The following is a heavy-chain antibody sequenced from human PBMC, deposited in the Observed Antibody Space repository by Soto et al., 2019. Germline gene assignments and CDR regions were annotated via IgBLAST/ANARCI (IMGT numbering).Heavy chain of an antibody. J-gene: IGHJ4*02. D-gene: IGHD3-10*01. CDR2: ISGSGGPT. CDR1: GFTFSNYA. CDR3: ANGRVARGVITFDY. V-gene: IGHV3-23*01. Sequence: EVQLLESGGDLVQPGGSLRLSCAASGFTFSNYAMSWVRQAPGKGLEWVSAISGSGGPTYYADSVKGRFTISRDNSKNTMYLQMDSLRAEDTAVYYCANGRVARGVITFDYWGQGTLVTVSS.